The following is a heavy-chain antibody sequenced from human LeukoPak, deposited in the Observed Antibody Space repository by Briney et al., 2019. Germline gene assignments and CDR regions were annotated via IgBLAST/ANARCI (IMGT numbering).Heavy chain of an antibody. J-gene: IGHJ4*02. CDR2: ISYDGSNK. D-gene: IGHD5-18*01. V-gene: IGHV3-30-3*01. CDR1: GFTFSSYA. Sequence: PGGSLRLSCAASGFTFSSYAMHWVRQAPGKGLEWVAVISYDGSNKYYADSVKGRFTISRDNSKNTLYLQMNSLRAEDTAVYYCASMGSYGQPLFDYWGQGTLVTVSS. CDR3: ASMGSYGQPLFDY.